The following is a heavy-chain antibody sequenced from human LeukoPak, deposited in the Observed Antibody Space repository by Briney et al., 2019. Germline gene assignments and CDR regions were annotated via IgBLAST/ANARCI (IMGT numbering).Heavy chain of an antibody. CDR1: GFTFSSYS. CDR2: ISSSSSYI. D-gene: IGHD6-13*01. V-gene: IGHV3-21*01. CDR3: ARVSRIAAAGRSDY. J-gene: IGHJ4*02. Sequence: GGSLRLSCAASGFTFSSYSMNWVRQPPGKGLEWVSSISSSSSYIYYADSVKGRFTISRDNAKNSLYLQMNSLRAEDTAVYYCARVSRIAAAGRSDYWGQGTLVTVSS.